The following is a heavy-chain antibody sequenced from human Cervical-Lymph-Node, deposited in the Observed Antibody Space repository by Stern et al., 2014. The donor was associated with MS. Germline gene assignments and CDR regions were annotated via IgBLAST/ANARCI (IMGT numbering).Heavy chain of an antibody. J-gene: IGHJ4*02. Sequence: QVQLVESGPGLVKPSGTLSLTCAVSGGSIRSGYWGTWVRQPPGKGLEWIGEIYHSGSTNYNPSLKSRVTISVDTSKNHFSLKMNSVNAADTAVYYCARNGGNYAFDYWGQGTLVAVSS. CDR1: GGSIRSGYW. CDR2: IYHSGST. CDR3: ARNGGNYAFDY. V-gene: IGHV4-4*02. D-gene: IGHD4-23*01.